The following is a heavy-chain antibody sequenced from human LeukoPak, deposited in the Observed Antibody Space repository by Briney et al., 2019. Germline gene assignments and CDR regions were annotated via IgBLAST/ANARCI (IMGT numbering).Heavy chain of an antibody. Sequence: PGGSLRLSCAASGFTFSNYAMNWVRQAPGKGLEWVSVISGSGYSTYYADSVKGRFTISSDNSKNTLYLQTNSLRAEDTAVYYCAKDYGDYAYYFHYWGQGTLVTVSS. CDR2: ISGSGYST. D-gene: IGHD4-17*01. CDR1: GFTFSNYA. J-gene: IGHJ4*02. CDR3: AKDYGDYAYYFHY. V-gene: IGHV3-23*01.